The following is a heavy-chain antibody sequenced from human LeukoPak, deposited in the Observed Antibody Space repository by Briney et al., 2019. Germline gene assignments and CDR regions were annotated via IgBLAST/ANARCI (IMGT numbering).Heavy chain of an antibody. CDR3: AKVTAAGLGTTYFDY. D-gene: IGHD6-13*01. CDR2: IRSSSSYI. CDR1: GFTFSSYS. Sequence: GGSLRLSCAASGFTFSSYSMNWVRQAPGKGLEWISSIRSSSSYIYYADSVKGRFTISRDNAKNSLYLQMNSLRAEDTAVYYCAKVTAAGLGTTYFDYWGQGTLVTVSS. V-gene: IGHV3-21*01. J-gene: IGHJ4*02.